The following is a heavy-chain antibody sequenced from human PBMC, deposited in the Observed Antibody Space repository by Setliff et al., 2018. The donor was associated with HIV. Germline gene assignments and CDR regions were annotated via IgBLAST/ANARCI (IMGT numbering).Heavy chain of an antibody. V-gene: IGHV1-46*01. D-gene: IGHD2-2*01. CDR1: GYSLTNYY. J-gene: IGHJ6*03. CDR3: ARAYCSTTSCSTSYHYYYMDV. CDR2: INPSGGST. Sequence: GASVKVSCKASGYSLTNYYMHWVRQAPGQGLEWMGIINPSGGSTSYAQKFQCRVTMTRDTSTSTVYMALSSLRSEDTSVYYCARAYCSTTSCSTSYHYYYMDVWGKGTTVTVSS.